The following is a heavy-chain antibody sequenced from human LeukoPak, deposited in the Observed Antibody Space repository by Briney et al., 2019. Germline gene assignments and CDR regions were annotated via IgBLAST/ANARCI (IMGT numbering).Heavy chain of an antibody. CDR3: AKGPRGAFIVVVVAATHYFDY. Sequence: GGSLRLSCAASGFSFNNAWMTWVRQAPGKGLEWVSAISGSGGSTYYADSVKGRFTISRDNSKNTLYLQMNSLRAEDTAVYYCAKGPRGAFIVVVVAATHYFDYWGQGTLVTVSS. CDR1: GFSFNNAW. CDR2: ISGSGGST. D-gene: IGHD2-15*01. J-gene: IGHJ4*02. V-gene: IGHV3-23*01.